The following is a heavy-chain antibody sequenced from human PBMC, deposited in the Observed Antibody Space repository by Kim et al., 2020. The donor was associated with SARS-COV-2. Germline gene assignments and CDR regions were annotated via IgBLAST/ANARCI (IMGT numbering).Heavy chain of an antibody. CDR3: AKDRPCSSGGDCYRRYYYYGMDV. Sequence: GGSLRLSCAASGFTFSSYGMHWVRQAPGKGLEWVAVISYDGSNKYYADSVKGRFTISRDNSKNTLYLQMNSLRAEDTAVYYCAKDRPCSSGGDCYRRYYYYGMDVWGQGTTVTVSS. D-gene: IGHD2-21*02. J-gene: IGHJ6*02. CDR2: ISYDGSNK. V-gene: IGHV3-30*18. CDR1: GFTFSSYG.